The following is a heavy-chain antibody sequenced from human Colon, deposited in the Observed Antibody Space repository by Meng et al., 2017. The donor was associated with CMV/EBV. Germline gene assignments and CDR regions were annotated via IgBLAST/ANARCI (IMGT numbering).Heavy chain of an antibody. CDR3: AREGEDAYYNFDY. V-gene: IGHV7-4-1*02. J-gene: IGHJ4*02. D-gene: IGHD3-10*01. Sequence: CKRSGYTFTNYALNWVRQAPGQVLAWMGWITTNAETPTYAPGFTGRFVFSFDTSVSTAYLQISNLKAEDTAVYYCAREGEDAYYNFDYWGQGTLVTVSS. CDR2: ITTNAETP. CDR1: GYTFTNYA.